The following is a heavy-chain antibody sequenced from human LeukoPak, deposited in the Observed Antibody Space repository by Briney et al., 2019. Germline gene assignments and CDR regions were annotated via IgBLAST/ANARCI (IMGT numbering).Heavy chain of an antibody. CDR3: TRGGATSSWYWFF. J-gene: IGHJ4*02. D-gene: IGHD6-13*01. Sequence: PGGSLRLSCAASGFTFSSHWMTWVRQAPGKGPEWLASINKDGSEQYYVDSVKGRFTISRDNAKNSLSLQVSSLGAEDTAVYYCTRGGATSSWYWFFWGQGTLVTVSS. CDR1: GFTFSSHW. V-gene: IGHV3-7*01. CDR2: INKDGSEQ.